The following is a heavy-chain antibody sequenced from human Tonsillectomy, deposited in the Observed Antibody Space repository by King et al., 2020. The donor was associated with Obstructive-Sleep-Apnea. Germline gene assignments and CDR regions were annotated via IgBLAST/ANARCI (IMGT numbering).Heavy chain of an antibody. CDR2: ISYDGGNK. D-gene: IGHD3-16*01. V-gene: IGHV3-30*04. CDR3: AREERGRHYFDY. J-gene: IGHJ4*02. Sequence: VQLVESGGGVVQPGRSLRLSCVASGFTFSICAMHWVRQAPGKGLEWVAVISYDGGNKYYADSVKGRFTISRDNSKNTLYLQMNSLRAEDTAVYYCAREERGRHYFDYWGQGTLVTVSS. CDR1: GFTFSICA.